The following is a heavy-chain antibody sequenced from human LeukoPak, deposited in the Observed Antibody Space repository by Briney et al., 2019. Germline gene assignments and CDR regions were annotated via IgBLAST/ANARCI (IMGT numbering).Heavy chain of an antibody. CDR2: VYYSGST. CDR1: NDSISNYY. V-gene: IGHV4-59*08. Sequence: PSETLSLTCTVSNDSISNYYWSWIRQTPGKGLEWIGSVYYSGSTNYNPSLKNRVTTSVDTSKNQFSLKLTSVTAADTAVYYCARNLGYCSSAACYVAWFDSWGQGTLVTVSS. CDR3: ARNLGYCSSAACYVAWFDS. J-gene: IGHJ5*01. D-gene: IGHD2-2*01.